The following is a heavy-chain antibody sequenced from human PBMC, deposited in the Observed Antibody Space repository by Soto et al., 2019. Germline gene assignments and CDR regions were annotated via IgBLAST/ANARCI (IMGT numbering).Heavy chain of an antibody. Sequence: GGSMKLSCAASGLTLSSYAMSWVRQAPGKGLEWVSAISGSGGSTYYADSVKGRFTTSRDNSKNTLYLQMNSLRAEDTAVYYCAKVQQLVRVFWFDPWGQGTLVTVSS. CDR3: AKVQQLVRVFWFDP. J-gene: IGHJ5*02. V-gene: IGHV3-23*01. CDR1: GLTLSSYA. D-gene: IGHD6-13*01. CDR2: ISGSGGST.